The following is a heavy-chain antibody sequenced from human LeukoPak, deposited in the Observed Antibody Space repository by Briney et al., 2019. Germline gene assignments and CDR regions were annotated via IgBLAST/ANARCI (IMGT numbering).Heavy chain of an antibody. CDR3: ARGEATPFDY. Sequence: SETLSLTCTVSGGSISSSSYYWGWIRPPPGKGLEWIGSIYYSGSTYYNPSLKSRVTISVDTSKNQFSLKLSSVTAADTAVYYCARGEATPFDYWGQGTLVTVSS. J-gene: IGHJ4*02. CDR1: GGSISSSSYY. V-gene: IGHV4-39*01. CDR2: IYYSGST. D-gene: IGHD5-12*01.